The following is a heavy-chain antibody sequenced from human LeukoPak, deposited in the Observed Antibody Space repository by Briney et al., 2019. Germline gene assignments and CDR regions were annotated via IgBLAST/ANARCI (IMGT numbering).Heavy chain of an antibody. CDR2: ISGSGGST. J-gene: IGHJ6*03. CDR3: AKEVSSGWPYYYYMDV. Sequence: PGGSLRLSCAASGFTFSSYGMHWVRQPPGKGLEWVSAISGSGGSTYYADSVKGRFTISRDNSKNTLYLQMNSLRAEDTAVYYCAKEVSSGWPYYYYMDVWGKGTTVTISS. CDR1: GFTFSSYG. V-gene: IGHV3-23*01. D-gene: IGHD6-19*01.